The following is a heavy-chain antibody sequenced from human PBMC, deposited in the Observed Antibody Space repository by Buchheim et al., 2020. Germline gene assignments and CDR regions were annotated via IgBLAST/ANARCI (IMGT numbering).Heavy chain of an antibody. V-gene: IGHV4-61*01. CDR2: IYYSGST. D-gene: IGHD4-11*01. Sequence: QVQLQESGPGLVKPSETLSVTCTVSGGSVSSGNYYWSWLRQPPGKGLEWIGYIYYSGSTNYSPSLKSRATISVDTSKDQFSLKLSSVTATDTAVYYCARTSIQYHFDSWGQGTL. J-gene: IGHJ4*02. CDR3: ARTSIQYHFDS. CDR1: GGSVSSGNYY.